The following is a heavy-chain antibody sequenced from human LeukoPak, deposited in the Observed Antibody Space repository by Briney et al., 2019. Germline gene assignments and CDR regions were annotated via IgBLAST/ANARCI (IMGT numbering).Heavy chain of an antibody. CDR3: ARVANYYDSCGPDY. CDR2: IFAAGST. CDR1: GFTFSSKY. D-gene: IGHD3-22*01. V-gene: IGHV3-66*01. J-gene: IGHJ4*02. Sequence: GGSLRLSCAASGFTFSSKYMTWVRQAPGEGLEWVSLIFAAGSTFYADSVKGRFTISGDNSKSMLYLQMDSLRAEDTAVYYCARVANYYDSCGPDYWGQGTLVTVSS.